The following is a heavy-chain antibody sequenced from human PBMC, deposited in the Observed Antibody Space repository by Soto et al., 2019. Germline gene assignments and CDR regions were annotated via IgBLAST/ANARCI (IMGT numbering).Heavy chain of an antibody. CDR3: SREGYNYNGMDV. CDR1: GDSINNGDYY. CDR2: IYYSGAT. Sequence: QVQLQESGPGLVNPSQTLSLTCTVSGDSINNGDYYWSWVRHHPVKGLEWIGYIYYSGATSNNPSLKGRVTISLDTSESHFSLRLSSVTAADTAVYYCSREGYNYNGMDVWGQGTTVNVSS. V-gene: IGHV4-31*03. J-gene: IGHJ6*02.